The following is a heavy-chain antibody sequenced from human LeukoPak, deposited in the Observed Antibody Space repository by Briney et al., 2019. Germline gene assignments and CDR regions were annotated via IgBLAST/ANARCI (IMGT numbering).Heavy chain of an antibody. CDR3: ARATPRNMVLRYDLGDY. Sequence: ASVKVSCKASGYTFTSYGISWVRQAPGQGLEWMGWISAYNGNTNYAQKLQGRVTMTTDTSTSTAYMELRSPRSDDTAVYYCARATPRNMVLRYDLGDYWGQGTLVTVSS. CDR1: GYTFTSYG. D-gene: IGHD3-9*01. V-gene: IGHV1-18*01. J-gene: IGHJ4*02. CDR2: ISAYNGNT.